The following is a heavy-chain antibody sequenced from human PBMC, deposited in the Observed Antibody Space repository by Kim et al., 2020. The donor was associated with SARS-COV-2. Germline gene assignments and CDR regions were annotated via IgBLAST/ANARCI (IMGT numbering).Heavy chain of an antibody. J-gene: IGHJ5*02. V-gene: IGHV3-30*18. CDR2: ISYDGSNK. CDR3: AKGNWFDP. Sequence: GGSLRLSCAASGFTFSSYGMHWVRQAPGKGLEWVAVISYDGSNKYYADSVKGRFTISRDNSKNTLYLQMNSLRAEDTAVYYCAKGNWFDPWGQGTLVTVSS. CDR1: GFTFSSYG.